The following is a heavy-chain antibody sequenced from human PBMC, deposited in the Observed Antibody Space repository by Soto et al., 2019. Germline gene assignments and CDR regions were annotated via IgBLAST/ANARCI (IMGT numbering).Heavy chain of an antibody. CDR3: ARLGSSSPPTPYYYYGMDV. CDR1: EYSFTSYW. CDR2: IYAGDSDP. Sequence: GHAQKISCKGSEYSFTSYWIGWVHQLPGKGLDWMGIIYAGDSDPSYRPSFQGQVTISADKSISTAYLQWSSLKASDPAMYYCARLGSSSPPTPYYYYGMDVWGQGTTVTVSS. V-gene: IGHV5-51*07. J-gene: IGHJ6*02. D-gene: IGHD2-15*01.